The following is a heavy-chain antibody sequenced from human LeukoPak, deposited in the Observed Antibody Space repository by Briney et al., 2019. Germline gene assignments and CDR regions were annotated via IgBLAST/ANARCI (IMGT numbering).Heavy chain of an antibody. CDR2: ISGSGGST. CDR1: GFTFSSYA. CDR3: AKDLGHYYGSGTNIL. Sequence: GSLRLSCAASGFTFSSYAMSWVRQAPGKGLEGVSAISGSGGSTYYADSVKGRFTISRDNSNNTLYLQMNSLRAEDTAVYYCAKDLGHYYGSGTNILWGQGTLVTVSS. V-gene: IGHV3-23*01. D-gene: IGHD3-10*01. J-gene: IGHJ4*02.